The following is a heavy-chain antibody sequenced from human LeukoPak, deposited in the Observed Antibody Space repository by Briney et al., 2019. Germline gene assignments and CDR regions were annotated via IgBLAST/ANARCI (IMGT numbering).Heavy chain of an antibody. CDR1: GGSISSSSYY. CDR3: ARVGYCSGGSCSKPFDY. Sequence: SETLSLTCTVSGGSISSSSYYWGWLRQPPGKGLEWIGEINHSGSTNYNPSLKSRVTISVDTSKNQFSLKLSSVTAADTAVYYCARVGYCSGGSCSKPFDYWGQGTLVTVSS. D-gene: IGHD2-15*01. J-gene: IGHJ4*02. V-gene: IGHV4-39*07. CDR2: INHSGST.